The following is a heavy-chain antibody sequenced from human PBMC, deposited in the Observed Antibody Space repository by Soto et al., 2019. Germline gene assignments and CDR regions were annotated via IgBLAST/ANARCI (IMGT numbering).Heavy chain of an antibody. Sequence: ASVKVSCKAXGYTFTSYGISLLRHSPGQGLEWMGWISAYNGNTNYAQKLQGRVTMTTDTSTSTAYMELRSLRSDDTAVYYCARVKTSGYHNWFEPWGQGTLVTVSS. J-gene: IGHJ5*02. CDR3: ARVKTSGYHNWFEP. V-gene: IGHV1-18*01. D-gene: IGHD3-22*01. CDR2: ISAYNGNT. CDR1: GYTFTSYG.